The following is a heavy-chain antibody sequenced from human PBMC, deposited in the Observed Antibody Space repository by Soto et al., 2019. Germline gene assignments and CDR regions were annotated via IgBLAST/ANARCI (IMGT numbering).Heavy chain of an antibody. CDR1: GFTFSSYG. CDR3: AKDFEDYYDSSGYQFDY. D-gene: IGHD3-22*01. J-gene: IGHJ4*02. CDR2: ISYDGSNK. V-gene: IGHV3-30*18. Sequence: GGSLRLSCAASGFTFSSYGMHWVRQAPGKGLEWVAVISYDGSNKYYADSVKGRFTISRDNSKNTLYLQMNSLRAEDTAVYYCAKDFEDYYDSSGYQFDYWGQGTLVTVSS.